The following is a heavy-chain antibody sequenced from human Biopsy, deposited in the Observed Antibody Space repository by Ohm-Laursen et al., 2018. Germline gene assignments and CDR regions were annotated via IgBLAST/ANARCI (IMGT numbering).Heavy chain of an antibody. CDR1: GGSFNSYF. Sequence: SETLSLTCSVYGGSFNSYFWSWIRQPPGKGLEWIGDITQSGSTNYSPSLKSRVTISVDTAKKQFSLSLRSVTAADTAVYYCARVPLPGIGAAYQGRFLYGMDVWGQGTTVSVSS. D-gene: IGHD6-13*01. J-gene: IGHJ6*02. CDR2: ITQSGST. CDR3: ARVPLPGIGAAYQGRFLYGMDV. V-gene: IGHV4-34*01.